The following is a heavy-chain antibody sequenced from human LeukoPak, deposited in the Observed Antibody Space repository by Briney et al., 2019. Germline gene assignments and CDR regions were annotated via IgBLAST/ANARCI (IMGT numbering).Heavy chain of an antibody. D-gene: IGHD2-2*01. J-gene: IGHJ5*02. Sequence: PGGSLRLSCAASGFTFSSYSMNWVRQAPGKGLEWVSSISSSSSYIYYADSVKGRFTISRDNAKNSLYLQMNSLRAEDTAVYYCARDRGNIVVVPAAMVGWFDPWGQGTLVTVSS. CDR2: ISSSSSYI. CDR1: GFTFSSYS. CDR3: ARDRGNIVVVPAAMVGWFDP. V-gene: IGHV3-21*01.